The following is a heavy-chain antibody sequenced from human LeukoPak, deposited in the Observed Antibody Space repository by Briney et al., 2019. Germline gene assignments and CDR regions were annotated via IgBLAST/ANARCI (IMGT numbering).Heavy chain of an antibody. J-gene: IGHJ6*01. V-gene: IGHV4-59*01. D-gene: IGHD2-21*02. CDR2: IYYSGST. Sequence: PSGALSLTRMVSGGSISSYYWCWIRQPPGKGLEWMGHIYYSGSTNYKPSLKSRVTISVDTSKNQFSLKLSAVTAAETAVYYCARVGVTHYYYYGMDVGGQGTTVSVSS. CDR3: ARVGVTHYYYYGMDV. CDR1: GGSISSYY.